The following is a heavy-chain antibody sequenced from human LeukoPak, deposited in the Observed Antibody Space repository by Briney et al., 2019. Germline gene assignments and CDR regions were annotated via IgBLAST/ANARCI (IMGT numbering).Heavy chain of an antibody. J-gene: IGHJ4*02. CDR3: AKRGIAVARGY. D-gene: IGHD6-19*01. Sequence: GGSLRLSCAASGFTFSSYAMSWVRQAPGKGLGWVSATSGSGGSTYYADSVKGRFTISRDNSKNTLYLQMNSLRAEDTAVYYCAKRGIAVARGYWGQGTLVTVSS. V-gene: IGHV3-23*01. CDR2: TSGSGGST. CDR1: GFTFSSYA.